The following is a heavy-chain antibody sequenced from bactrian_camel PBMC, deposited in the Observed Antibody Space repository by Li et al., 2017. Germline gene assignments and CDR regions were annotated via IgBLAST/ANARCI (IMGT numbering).Heavy chain of an antibody. J-gene: IGHJ4*01. Sequence: HVQLVESGGGLVQAGGSLNLSCTASPDFYESNDYMGWFRQYPGEEREGVANIDSTNRRVYAEAVKGRFTISKDADKRALYLQMTSLKPEDTAMYYCAADRLACLTQMPRPMPPRAYNLWGQGTQVTVS. D-gene: IGHD1*01. CDR3: AADRLACLTQMPRPMPPRAYNL. CDR1: PDFYESND. V-gene: IGHV3S53*01. CDR2: IDSTNRR.